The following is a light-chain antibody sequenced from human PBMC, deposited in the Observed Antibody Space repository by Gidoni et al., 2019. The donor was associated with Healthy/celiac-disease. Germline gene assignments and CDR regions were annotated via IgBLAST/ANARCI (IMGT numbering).Light chain of an antibody. CDR1: QSVSSSY. Sequence: EIVLTQSPGPLSLSPGERATLSCRASQSVSSSYLAWYHQKPGQAPRLLIYGASSRATGIPDRFSGSGSGTDFTLTISRLEPEDFAVYYCQQYGSSPPWTFGQGTKVEIK. J-gene: IGKJ1*01. V-gene: IGKV3-20*01. CDR2: GAS. CDR3: QQYGSSPPWT.